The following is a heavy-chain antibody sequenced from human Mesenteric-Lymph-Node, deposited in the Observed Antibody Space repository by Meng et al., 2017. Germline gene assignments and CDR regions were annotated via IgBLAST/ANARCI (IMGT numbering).Heavy chain of an antibody. D-gene: IGHD3-3*01. CDR1: GYTFTSYG. V-gene: IGHV1-18*01. CDR3: ARGGPNDFWSGYLDY. CDR2: ISAYNGNT. Sequence: QVQLVQSGAEVKKPGVSVMFSCNASGYTFTSYGISWVRQAPGQGLEWMGWISAYNGNTNYAQKLQGRVTMTTDTSTSTAYMELRSLRSDDTAVYYCARGGPNDFWSGYLDYWGQGTLVTVSS. J-gene: IGHJ4*02.